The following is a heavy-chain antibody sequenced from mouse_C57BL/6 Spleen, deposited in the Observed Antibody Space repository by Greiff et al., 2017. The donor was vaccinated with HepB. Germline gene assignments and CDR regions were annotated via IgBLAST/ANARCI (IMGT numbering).Heavy chain of an antibody. J-gene: IGHJ3*01. CDR3: SRSYYRNSFAY. D-gene: IGHD2-10*01. V-gene: IGHV1-69*01. Sequence: QVQLQQPGAELVMPGASVKLSCKASGYTFTSSWMHWVKQRPGQGLEWIGEIDPSDSYTNYNQKFKGKSTLTVDKSSSTAYMQLSSLTSEDSAVYYCSRSYYRNSFAYWGQGTLVTVSA. CDR2: IDPSDSYT. CDR1: GYTFTSSW.